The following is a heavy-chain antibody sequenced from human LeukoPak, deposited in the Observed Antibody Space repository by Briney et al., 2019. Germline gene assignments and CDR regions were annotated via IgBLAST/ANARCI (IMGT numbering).Heavy chain of an antibody. CDR2: IYYSGST. Sequence: SETLSLTCTVSGGSISSSSYYWGWIRQPPGKGLEWIGSIYYSGSTYYNPSLESRVTISVDTSKNQFSLKLSSVTAADTAVYYCARRAIFGVVIIRGYFDYWGQGTLVTVSS. V-gene: IGHV4-39*01. CDR3: ARRAIFGVVIIRGYFDY. J-gene: IGHJ4*02. D-gene: IGHD3-3*01. CDR1: GGSISSSSYY.